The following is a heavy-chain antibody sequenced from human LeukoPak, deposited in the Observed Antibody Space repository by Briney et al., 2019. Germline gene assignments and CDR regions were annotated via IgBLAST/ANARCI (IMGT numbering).Heavy chain of an antibody. V-gene: IGHV4-59*08. CDR2: IYYSGST. CDR1: GGSISSYY. CDR3: ARALNSGYDDGLVNYYYYGMDV. J-gene: IGHJ6*02. Sequence: SETLSLTCTVSGGSISSYYWSWIRQPPGKGLEWIGYIYYSGSTNYNPSLKSRVTISVDTSKNQFSLKLSSVTAADTAVYYCARALNSGYDDGLVNYYYYGMDVWGQGTTVTVSS. D-gene: IGHD5-12*01.